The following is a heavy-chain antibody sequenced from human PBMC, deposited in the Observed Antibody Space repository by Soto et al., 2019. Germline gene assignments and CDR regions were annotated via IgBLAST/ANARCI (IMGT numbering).Heavy chain of an antibody. CDR1: EFTFSSYW. CDR2: LNEDGSFT. CDR3: ARDLSGRSDV. D-gene: IGHD3-10*01. Sequence: VQLVESGGGLVRPGGSLRLSCVASEFTFSSYWMHWVRQVPGKGLVWVSRLNEDGSFTTYADSVKGRFTISRDNAKKTLYLQMNRLRAEDTAVYYGARDLSGRSDVWGQGTTVTVSS. J-gene: IGHJ6*02. V-gene: IGHV3-74*01.